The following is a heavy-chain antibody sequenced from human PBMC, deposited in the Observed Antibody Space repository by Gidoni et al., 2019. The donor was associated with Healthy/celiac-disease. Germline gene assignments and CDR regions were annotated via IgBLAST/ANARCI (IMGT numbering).Heavy chain of an antibody. CDR2: IYPGDSDA. V-gene: IGHV5-51*01. Sequence: EVQLVQSGAEVKKPGESLKISCKGSGYSFTSYWIGWVRQMHGKGLEWMGIIYPGDSDARYSPSFQGQVTISADKSISTAYLQWSSLKASDTAMYYCATSGSTRPPISPRRNLSPGYSYALDYWGQGTLVTVSS. CDR1: GYSFTSYW. J-gene: IGHJ4*02. CDR3: ATSGSTRPPISPRRNLSPGYSYALDY. D-gene: IGHD5-18*01.